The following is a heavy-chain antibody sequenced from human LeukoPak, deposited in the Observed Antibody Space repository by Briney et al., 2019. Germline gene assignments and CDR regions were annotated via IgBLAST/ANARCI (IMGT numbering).Heavy chain of an antibody. CDR3: ARVGATTGTTFYYYGMDV. V-gene: IGHV3-48*01. CDR1: GFTFSSYA. D-gene: IGHD1-1*01. CDR2: ISSRYSTI. Sequence: GGSLRLSCAASGFTFSSYAMTWVRQAPGKGLEWVSYISSRYSTIYYADSVKGRFTISRDSAKNSLYLQMSSLRAEDTAVYYCARVGATTGTTFYYYGMDVWGQGTTVTVSS. J-gene: IGHJ6*02.